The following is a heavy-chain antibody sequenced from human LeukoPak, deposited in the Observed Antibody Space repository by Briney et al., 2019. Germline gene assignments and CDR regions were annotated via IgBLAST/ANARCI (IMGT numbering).Heavy chain of an antibody. V-gene: IGHV3-23*01. J-gene: IGHJ4*02. CDR2: MSGSGDSP. Sequence: GGSLRLSCAASGFTFSSYAMNWVRQAPGNGLEWVSGMSGSGDSPLYSDSVRGRFTISRDNSKSTLYLQMHSLRAEDTAIYYCAKDQRPRYTSGWYFFDYWGQGTLVTVSS. CDR1: GFTFSSYA. CDR3: AKDQRPRYTSGWYFFDY. D-gene: IGHD6-19*01.